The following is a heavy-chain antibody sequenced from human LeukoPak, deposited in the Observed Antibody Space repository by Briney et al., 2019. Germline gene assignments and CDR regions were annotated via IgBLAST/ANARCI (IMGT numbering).Heavy chain of an antibody. Sequence: PSETLSLTCTVSGGSISSGSYYWSWIRQPAGKGLEWIGRIYTSGSTNYNPSLKSRVTISVDTSKNQFSLKLSSVTAADTAVCYCARSGLYCSGGSCRNWFDPWGQGTLVTVSS. CDR2: IYTSGST. D-gene: IGHD2-15*01. V-gene: IGHV4-61*02. J-gene: IGHJ5*02. CDR1: GGSISSGSYY. CDR3: ARSGLYCSGGSCRNWFDP.